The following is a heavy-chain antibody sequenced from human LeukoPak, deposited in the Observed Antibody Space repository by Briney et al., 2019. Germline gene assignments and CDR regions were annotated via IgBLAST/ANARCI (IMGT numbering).Heavy chain of an antibody. Sequence: AGGSLRLSRAASGFTFSSYAMSWVRQAPGKGLEGVSAISGSGGSTYYADSVKGRFTISRDNSKNTLYLQMNSLRAEDTAVYYCAKFWVAAENFDYWGQGTLVTVSS. CDR2: ISGSGGST. D-gene: IGHD2-15*01. V-gene: IGHV3-23*01. CDR1: GFTFSSYA. CDR3: AKFWVAAENFDY. J-gene: IGHJ4*02.